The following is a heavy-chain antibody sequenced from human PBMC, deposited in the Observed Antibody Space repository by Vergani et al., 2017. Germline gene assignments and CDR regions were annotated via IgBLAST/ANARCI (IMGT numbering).Heavy chain of an antibody. Sequence: QVQLVQSGAEVKKPGASVKVSCKASGYTFSTYGISWVRQAPGQGLEWMGWISAYNGNTNYAQRLQGRVTMTTDSSTSTSYMELRSLRSDDTAVYYCARDRPLDTAMVINFDYWGQGTLVTVSS. D-gene: IGHD5-18*01. V-gene: IGHV1-18*01. J-gene: IGHJ4*02. CDR2: ISAYNGNT. CDR1: GYTFSTYG. CDR3: ARDRPLDTAMVINFDY.